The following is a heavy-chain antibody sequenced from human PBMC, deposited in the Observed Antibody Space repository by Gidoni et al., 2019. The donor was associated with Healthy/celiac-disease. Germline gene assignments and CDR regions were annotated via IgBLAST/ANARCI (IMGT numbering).Heavy chain of an antibody. D-gene: IGHD4-17*01. Sequence: QVQLQESGPGLVKPSETLSLTCTVTGGSISSYDWSWNRQPPGKGLEWIGYIYYRGSTNYDPSLKSRVTISVDTSKNQFSLKLSSVTAADTAVYYCARDDSGVRFDYWGQGTLVTVSS. J-gene: IGHJ4*02. V-gene: IGHV4-59*01. CDR3: ARDDSGVRFDY. CDR1: GGSISSYD. CDR2: IYYRGST.